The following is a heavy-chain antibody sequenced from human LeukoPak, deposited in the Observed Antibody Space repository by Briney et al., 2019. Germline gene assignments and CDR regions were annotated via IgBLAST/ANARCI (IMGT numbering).Heavy chain of an antibody. D-gene: IGHD6-6*01. CDR1: GFTFSSYA. CDR3: ATNSSSRGGFDY. J-gene: IGHJ4*02. V-gene: IGHV3-23*01. CDR2: ISGSGGTT. Sequence: GGSLRLSCADSGFTFSSYAMSWVRQAPRKGLEWVSGISGSGGTTYYADSVKGRFTISRDNSKNTLYLQMNSLRAEDTAVYYCATNSSSRGGFDYWGQGTLVTVSS.